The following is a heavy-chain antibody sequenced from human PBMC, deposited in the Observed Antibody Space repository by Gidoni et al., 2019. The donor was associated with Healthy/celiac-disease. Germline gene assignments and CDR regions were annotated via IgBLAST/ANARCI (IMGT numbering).Heavy chain of an antibody. Sequence: EVQLLESGGGLVQPGGSLRLSCAASGFTFSSYAMSWVRQAPGKGLEWVSAISGSGGSTYYADSVKGRFTISRDNSKNTLYLQMNSLRAEDTAVYYCAKWPGSGSYYYYYYGMDVWGQGTTVTVSS. CDR2: ISGSGGST. CDR1: GFTFSSYA. J-gene: IGHJ6*02. V-gene: IGHV3-23*01. CDR3: AKWPGSGSYYYYYYGMDV. D-gene: IGHD1-26*01.